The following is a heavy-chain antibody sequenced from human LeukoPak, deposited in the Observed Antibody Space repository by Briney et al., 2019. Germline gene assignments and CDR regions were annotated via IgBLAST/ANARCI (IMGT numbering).Heavy chain of an antibody. Sequence: GGSLRLSCAASGFIFSSYAMSWVRQAPGKGLEWVSAISGSGGSTYYADSVKGRFTISRDNSKNTLYLQMNSLRAEDTAVYYCAKDSSFYYDSSGYYPGGGYFDYWGQGTLVTVSS. J-gene: IGHJ4*02. CDR2: ISGSGGST. CDR3: AKDSSFYYDSSGYYPGGGYFDY. CDR1: GFIFSSYA. D-gene: IGHD3-22*01. V-gene: IGHV3-23*01.